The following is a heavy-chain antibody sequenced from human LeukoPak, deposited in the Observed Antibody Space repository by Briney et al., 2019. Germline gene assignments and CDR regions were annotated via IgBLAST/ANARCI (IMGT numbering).Heavy chain of an antibody. CDR1: GFTFGDYA. J-gene: IGHJ4*02. V-gene: IGHV3-49*04. D-gene: IGHD1-14*01. Sequence: GGSLRLSCTASGFTFGDYAMSWVRQAPGKGLEWVGFIKSKAYGGTTEYAASVKGRFTISRDDSKNIAYPQMNSLKTEDTAVYYCSKDITDYWGQGTLVTVSS. CDR2: IKSKAYGGTT. CDR3: SKDITDY.